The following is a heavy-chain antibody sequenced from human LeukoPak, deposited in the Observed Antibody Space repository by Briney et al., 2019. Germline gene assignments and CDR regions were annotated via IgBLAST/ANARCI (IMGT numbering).Heavy chain of an antibody. CDR2: INHSATT. CDR3: ALRQSYFAPIDY. D-gene: IGHD2/OR15-2a*01. CDR1: GGSFNGYY. J-gene: IGHJ4*02. V-gene: IGHV4-34*01. Sequence: SETLSRTGAGYGGSFNGYYWRWLRQAPGKGLECIVDINHSATTNYHPSLNSLLTISVDTSNNQFSLKLSSVTAADTAVYYCALRQSYFAPIDYWGQGTLVTVSS.